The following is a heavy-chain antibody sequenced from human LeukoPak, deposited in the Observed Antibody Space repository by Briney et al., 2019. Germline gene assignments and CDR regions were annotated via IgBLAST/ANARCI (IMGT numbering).Heavy chain of an antibody. CDR3: ARGGPTVTTPIDY. CDR1: GFTFSSYA. V-gene: IGHV3-30-3*01. Sequence: GGSLRLSCAASGFTFSSYAMHWVRQAPGKGLEWVAVISYDGGNKYYADSVKGRFTISRDNSKNTLYLQMNSLRAEDTAVYYCARGGPTVTTPIDYWGQGTLVTVSS. CDR2: ISYDGGNK. D-gene: IGHD4-17*01. J-gene: IGHJ4*02.